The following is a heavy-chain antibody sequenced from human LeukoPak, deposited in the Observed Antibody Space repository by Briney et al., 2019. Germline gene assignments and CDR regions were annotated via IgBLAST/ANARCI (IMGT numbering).Heavy chain of an antibody. CDR1: GFTFDDYA. D-gene: IGHD2-15*01. J-gene: IGHJ4*02. V-gene: IGHV3-9*01. Sequence: PGRSLRLSCAASGFTFDDYAMPWVRQAPGKGLEWVSGISWNSGSIGYAYSVKGRFTISRDNAKNSLYLQINSLRAEDTALYYCAKDTGGSGITYYFDYWGQGTLVTVSS. CDR3: AKDTGGSGITYYFDY. CDR2: ISWNSGSI.